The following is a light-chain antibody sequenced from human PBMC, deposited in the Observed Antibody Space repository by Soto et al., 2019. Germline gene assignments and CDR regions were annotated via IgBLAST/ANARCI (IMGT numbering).Light chain of an antibody. J-gene: IGLJ1*01. Sequence: QSALTQPPSVSAAPGQKVTISCSGSSSNIGNNYVSWYQQLPGTAPKLLIYENNKRPSGIPDRFSGSKSGTSATLGITGLQTGDEADYYCGTWDSSLSAYVFGTGTKFTVL. V-gene: IGLV1-51*02. CDR1: SSNIGNNY. CDR3: GTWDSSLSAYV. CDR2: ENN.